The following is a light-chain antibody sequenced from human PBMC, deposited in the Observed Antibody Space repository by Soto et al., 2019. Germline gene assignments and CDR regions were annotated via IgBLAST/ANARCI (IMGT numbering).Light chain of an antibody. CDR3: QQLNSYPLP. CDR1: QGISSY. CDR2: AAS. J-gene: IGKJ4*01. V-gene: IGKV1-9*01. Sequence: IQLTQSPSSLSASVGDRVTITCRASQGISSYLAWCQQKPGKAPKLLIYAASTVQSGVPSRFSGSGSGSEFTLTISSLQPEDFATYYCQQLNSYPLPFGGGTKVEIK.